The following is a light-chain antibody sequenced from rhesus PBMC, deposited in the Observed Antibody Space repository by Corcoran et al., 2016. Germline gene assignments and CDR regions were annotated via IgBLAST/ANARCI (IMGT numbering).Light chain of an antibody. CDR2: GQS. CDR3: LQHSNWPYS. J-gene: IGKJ2*01. CDR1: QRVSSS. Sequence: EIVMTQSPATLSLYPGERATLSCRASQRVSSSLAWYQQKPGQAPRLLIYGQSSRATGIPDRFSGSGSGTDFTLTISILEPEDVAVYYCLQHSNWPYSFRQWTKVEIK. V-gene: IGKV3-24*01.